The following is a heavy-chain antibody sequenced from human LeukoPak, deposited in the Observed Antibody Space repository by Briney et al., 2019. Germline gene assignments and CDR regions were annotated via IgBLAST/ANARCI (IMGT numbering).Heavy chain of an antibody. J-gene: IGHJ4*02. CDR3: AGAPQYDFWRDY. V-gene: IGHV3-11*01. D-gene: IGHD3-3*01. Sequence: GGSLRLSCAASGFPFSDYYMSWIRQAPGKGLEWVSYISSSGSTIYYADSVKGRFTISRDNAKNSLYLQMNSLRAEDTAVYYCAGAPQYDFWRDYWGQGTLVTVSS. CDR1: GFPFSDYY. CDR2: ISSSGSTI.